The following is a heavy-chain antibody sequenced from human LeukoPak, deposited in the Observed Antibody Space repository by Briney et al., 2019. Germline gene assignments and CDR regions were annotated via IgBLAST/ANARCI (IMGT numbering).Heavy chain of an antibody. CDR2: ISSSGSTI. CDR1: GFTFRSYN. V-gene: IGHV3-48*01. CDR3: ARSILVAGFDY. J-gene: IGHJ4*02. Sequence: GGSLRLSCAASGFTFRSYNMNWVRQAPGKGLEWVSYISSSGSTIHYEDSVKGRFTISRDNAKNSLYLQMNSLSVEDTAVYYCARSILVAGFDYWGQGTLVTVSS. D-gene: IGHD6-19*01.